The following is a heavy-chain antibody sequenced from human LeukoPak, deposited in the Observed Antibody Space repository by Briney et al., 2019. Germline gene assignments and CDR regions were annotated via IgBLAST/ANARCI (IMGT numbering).Heavy chain of an antibody. V-gene: IGHV3-7*01. CDR3: ARDPKSSSFDL. CDR2: IDQGGSVR. J-gene: IGHJ4*02. D-gene: IGHD6-13*01. Sequence: GGSLRLSCAASGFSFSTYWMSWVRQTPEKGLEFVANIDQGGSVRNYMDSLKGRCTISRDNAKKSLYLEINSLRADDTAVYYCARDPKSSSFDLWGRGALVTVSS. CDR1: GFSFSTYW.